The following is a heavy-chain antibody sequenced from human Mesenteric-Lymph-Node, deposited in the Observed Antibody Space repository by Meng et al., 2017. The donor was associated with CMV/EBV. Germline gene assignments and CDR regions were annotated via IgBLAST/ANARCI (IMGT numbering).Heavy chain of an antibody. D-gene: IGHD3-10*01. Sequence: QLPLHESGPGLVKPSETLPSPCPVSGGSISSSSYYWGWIRQPPGKGLEWSGSTYYSGSTYYNPSLKSRVTISVDTSKNQFSLKLSSVTAADTAVYYCARPHYYGSGSSPWFDPWGQGTLVTVSS. J-gene: IGHJ5*02. CDR1: GGSISSSSYY. CDR3: ARPHYYGSGSSPWFDP. V-gene: IGHV4-39*01. CDR2: TYYSGST.